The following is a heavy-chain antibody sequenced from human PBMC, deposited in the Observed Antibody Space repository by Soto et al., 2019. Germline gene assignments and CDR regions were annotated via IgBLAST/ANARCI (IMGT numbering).Heavy chain of an antibody. CDR2: ISAYNGNT. J-gene: IGHJ3*02. CDR3: ARDIGGHYDSSGYYGGIGAFDI. V-gene: IGHV1-18*04. Sequence: GASVKVSCKASGYTFTSYGISWVRQAPGQGLEWMGWISAYNGNTNYAQKLQGRVTMTTDTSTSTAYMELRSLRSDDTAVYYCARDIGGHYDSSGYYGGIGAFDIWGQGTMVTVSS. D-gene: IGHD3-22*01. CDR1: GYTFTSYG.